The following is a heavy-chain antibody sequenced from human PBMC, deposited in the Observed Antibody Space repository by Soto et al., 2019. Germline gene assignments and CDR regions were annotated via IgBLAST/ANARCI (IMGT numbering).Heavy chain of an antibody. D-gene: IGHD3-9*01. V-gene: IGHV3-23*01. J-gene: IGHJ6*02. Sequence: EVQLLESGGGLVQPGGSLRLSCAASGFTFSSYAMSWVRQAPGKGLEWVSAISGSGGSTYYADSVKGRFTISRDNSKNTLYLQMNSLRAEDTAVYYCAKDQKVLRYFDSTPYYYGMDVWGQGTTVTVSS. CDR2: ISGSGGST. CDR1: GFTFSSYA. CDR3: AKDQKVLRYFDSTPYYYGMDV.